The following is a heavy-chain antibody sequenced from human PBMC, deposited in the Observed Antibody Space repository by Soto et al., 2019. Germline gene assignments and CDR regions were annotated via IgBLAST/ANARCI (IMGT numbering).Heavy chain of an antibody. V-gene: IGHV1-46*01. CDR2: INPSGGST. Sequence: QVQLVQSGAEVKKPGASVKVSCKASGYTFTSYYMHWVRQAPGQGLEWMGIINPSGGSTSYAQKFQGRGTMTRDTSTSTVYMELSSLRSEDTAVYYCARGGNSGSSPQAIDYWGQGTLVTVSS. D-gene: IGHD1-26*01. CDR3: ARGGNSGSSPQAIDY. J-gene: IGHJ4*02. CDR1: GYTFTSYY.